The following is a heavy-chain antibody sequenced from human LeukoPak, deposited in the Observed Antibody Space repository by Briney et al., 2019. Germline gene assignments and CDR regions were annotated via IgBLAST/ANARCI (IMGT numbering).Heavy chain of an antibody. Sequence: ASVKVSCKASGYTFTSYYMHWVRQAPGQGLEWMGIINPSGGTATYARKFQGRVTMTKDTSTSTVYMELSSLTSEDTAMYYCARVRGYSYGYGDYWGKGTLVTVSS. D-gene: IGHD5-18*01. CDR3: ARVRGYSYGYGDY. CDR2: INPSGGTA. V-gene: IGHV1-46*01. CDR1: GYTFTSYY. J-gene: IGHJ4*02.